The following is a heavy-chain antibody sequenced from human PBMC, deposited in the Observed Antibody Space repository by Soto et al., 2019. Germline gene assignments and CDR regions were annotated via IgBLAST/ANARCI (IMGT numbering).Heavy chain of an antibody. Sequence: SETLSLTCTVSGGSISSGNYYWGWIRQPPGKGLEWIGSIKYSGATFYNPSLKSRVTISVDRSKNQFSLKLSSVTAADTAVYYCARAHGSGWGAFDIWGQGTMVTVSS. CDR1: GGSISSGNYY. J-gene: IGHJ3*02. CDR3: ARAHGSGWGAFDI. V-gene: IGHV4-39*07. D-gene: IGHD3-10*01. CDR2: IKYSGAT.